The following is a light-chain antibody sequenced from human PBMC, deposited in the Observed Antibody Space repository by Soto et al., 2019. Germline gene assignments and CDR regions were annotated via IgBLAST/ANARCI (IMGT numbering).Light chain of an antibody. CDR1: QSVSNY. V-gene: IGKV3-11*01. Sequence: DMVLTQSPATLSLSPGERATLSSSASQSVSNYLGWYQQKPGQAPRLLVYDASKRATGIPARFSGSGSGTDFTLTISSLQPEDFAVYYCQQRRNWPRTFGQGTKVEIK. J-gene: IGKJ1*01. CDR2: DAS. CDR3: QQRRNWPRT.